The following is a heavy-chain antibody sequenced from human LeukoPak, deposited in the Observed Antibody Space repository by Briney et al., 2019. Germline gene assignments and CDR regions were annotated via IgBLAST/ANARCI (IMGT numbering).Heavy chain of an antibody. V-gene: IGHV3-53*01. CDR2: IYSGGST. D-gene: IGHD6-13*01. J-gene: IGHJ6*02. CDR1: GFTVSSNY. CDR3: ARDPGIAAAGTYYYYGMDV. Sequence: PGGSLRLSCAASGFTVSSNYMSWVRQAPGKGLEWVSVIYSGGSTYYADSVKGRFTISRDNSKNMLYLQMNSLRAEDTAGYYCARDPGIAAAGTYYYYGMDVWGQGTTVTVSS.